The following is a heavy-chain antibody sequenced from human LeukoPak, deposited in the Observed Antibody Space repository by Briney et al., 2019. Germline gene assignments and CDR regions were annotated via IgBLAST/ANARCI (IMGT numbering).Heavy chain of an antibody. V-gene: IGHV4-59*11. D-gene: IGHD5-24*01. CDR3: ARRAKMATLDY. CDR1: GGSISSHY. Sequence: PSETLSLTCTVSGGSISSHYWSSIRQPPGEGLEWIGYIYYSGSTNYNPSPKSRVTISVDTSKSQFSLKLSSVTGADTAVYYCARRAKMATLDYWGQGTLVTVSS. J-gene: IGHJ4*02. CDR2: IYYSGST.